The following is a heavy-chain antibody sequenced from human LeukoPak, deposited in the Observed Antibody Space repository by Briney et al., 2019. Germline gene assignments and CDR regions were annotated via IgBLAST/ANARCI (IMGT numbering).Heavy chain of an antibody. J-gene: IGHJ4*02. CDR1: GFTFGDYA. CDR2: ISRNGGSI. V-gene: IGHV3-9*03. D-gene: IGHD6-19*01. Sequence: GGSLRLSCAASGFTFGDYAMHWVRQVPGKGLEWVSYISRNGGSINYADSVKGRFTISRDNAKNSLCLQMDSLRSEDMALYYCTKGQWQAFDYWGQGALVTIST. CDR3: TKGQWQAFDY.